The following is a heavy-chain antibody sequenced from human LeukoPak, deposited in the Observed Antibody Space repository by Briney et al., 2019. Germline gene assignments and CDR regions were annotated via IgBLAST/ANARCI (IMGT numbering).Heavy chain of an antibody. V-gene: IGHV1-46*01. CDR1: GYTFSTYY. J-gene: IGHJ4*02. CDR3: SRELGGSYFDH. CDR2: INPSGGRT. Sequence: ASVKVSCKASGYTFSTYYMHWVRQAPGQGLEWMGVINPSGGRTTYAQKFQGRVTMTSDTSTSTVYMELSSLRSEDTAVYYCSRELGGSYFDHWGQGTLVTVSS. D-gene: IGHD1-26*01.